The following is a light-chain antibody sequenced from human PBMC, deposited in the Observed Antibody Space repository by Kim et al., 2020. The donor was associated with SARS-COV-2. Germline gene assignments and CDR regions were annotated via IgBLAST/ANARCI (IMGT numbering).Light chain of an antibody. CDR1: QSISSSS. CDR2: GAS. CDR3: QQYGSSPLT. V-gene: IGKV3-20*01. Sequence: WSPGERATLSCRASQSISSSSLAWYQQKPGQAPRLLIYGASSRATGIPDRFSGSGSGTDFTLTISRLEPEDFAVYYCQQYGSSPLTFGGGTKLEI. J-gene: IGKJ4*01.